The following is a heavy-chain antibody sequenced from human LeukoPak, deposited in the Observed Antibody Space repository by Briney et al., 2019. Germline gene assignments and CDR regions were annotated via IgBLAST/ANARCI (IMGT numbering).Heavy chain of an antibody. CDR3: ARVNYDFWSGYHFDY. J-gene: IGHJ4*02. V-gene: IGHV3-7*01. D-gene: IGHD3-3*01. CDR2: IKQDGSEK. CDR1: GFTFSSYW. Sequence: GGSLRLSCVASGFTFSSYWMSWVRQAPGKGLEWVANIKQDGSEKYYVDSVKGRFTISRDNAKNSLYLQMNSLRAEDTAVYYCARVNYDFWSGYHFDYWGQGTLVTVSS.